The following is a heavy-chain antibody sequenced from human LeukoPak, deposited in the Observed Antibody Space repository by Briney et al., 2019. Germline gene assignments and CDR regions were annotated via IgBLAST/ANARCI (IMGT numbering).Heavy chain of an antibody. D-gene: IGHD6-19*01. CDR3: AGDRGIAVAGTFDY. J-gene: IGHJ4*02. CDR2: INWNGGST. Sequence: GGSLRLSCAASGFTFDDYGMSWVRQAPGKGLEWVSGINWNGGSTGYADSVKGRFTISRDNAKNSLYLQMNSLRAEDTALYYCAGDRGIAVAGTFDYWGQGTLVTVSS. CDR1: GFTFDDYG. V-gene: IGHV3-20*04.